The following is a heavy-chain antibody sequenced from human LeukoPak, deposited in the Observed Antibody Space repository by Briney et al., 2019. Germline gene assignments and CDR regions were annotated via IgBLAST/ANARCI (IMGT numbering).Heavy chain of an antibody. CDR2: INHSGNT. Sequence: SETLSLTCAVSGGSFSGYYWSWIRQPSGKGLEWIGEINHSGNTNYNPSLKSRVTISVDTSNNQFSLKLSSVTAADTAVYYCARDGDMLATIFDFWGQGTLVTVSS. V-gene: IGHV4-34*01. J-gene: IGHJ4*02. D-gene: IGHD5-12*01. CDR3: ARDGDMLATIFDF. CDR1: GGSFSGYY.